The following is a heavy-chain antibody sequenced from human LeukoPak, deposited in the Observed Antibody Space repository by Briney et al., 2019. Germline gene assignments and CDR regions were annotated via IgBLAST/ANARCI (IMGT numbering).Heavy chain of an antibody. J-gene: IGHJ5*02. CDR1: GGSISSSYSY. CDR3: ARTYYGDNWFDP. V-gene: IGHV4-39*07. D-gene: IGHD3-10*01. Sequence: SETLSLTCTVSGGSISSSYSYWGWIRQPPGKGLEWIGNIYYSGSTYYNPSLKSRVIISVDTTKNQFSLNMRSVTAADTAVYYCARTYYGDNWFDPWGQGTLVTVSS. CDR2: IYYSGST.